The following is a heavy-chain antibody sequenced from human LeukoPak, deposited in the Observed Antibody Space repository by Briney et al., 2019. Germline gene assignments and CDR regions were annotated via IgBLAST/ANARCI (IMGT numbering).Heavy chain of an antibody. Sequence: GGSLRLSCAASGFSFSSHGMSWVRQAPWKGPEWVSSISSGSDYTFYADSVKGRFTISRDNSKNTLYLQMNSLRAGDTAIYYCAKIGVIGNWYYDVWGHGTLVTVSS. CDR1: GFSFSSHG. CDR2: ISSGSDYT. D-gene: IGHD3-10*01. CDR3: AKIGVIGNWYYDV. J-gene: IGHJ2*01. V-gene: IGHV3-23*01.